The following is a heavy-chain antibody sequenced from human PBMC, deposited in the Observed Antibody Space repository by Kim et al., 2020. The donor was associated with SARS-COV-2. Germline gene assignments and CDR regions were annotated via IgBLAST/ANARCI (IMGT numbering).Heavy chain of an antibody. CDR3: ARAYSSGWAYFDS. D-gene: IGHD6-19*01. V-gene: IGHV3-21*01. J-gene: IGHJ4*02. Sequence: YAASVKGPLTTSRDSAKNSLYLQMNSLGAEDTAVYYCARAYSSGWAYFDSWGQGTLVTVSS.